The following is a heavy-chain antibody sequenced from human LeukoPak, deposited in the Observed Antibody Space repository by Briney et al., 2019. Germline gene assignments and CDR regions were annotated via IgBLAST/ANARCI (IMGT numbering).Heavy chain of an antibody. CDR3: ATREPFDY. CDR2: ISYDGSNK. CDR1: GFAFSSYG. Sequence: GGSLRLSCAASGFAFSSYGMHWVRQAPGKGLEWVAVISYDGSNKNYADSVKGRFTISRDNSKKALYLQMNSLRTEDTAVYYCATREPFDYWGQGTLVTVSS. V-gene: IGHV3-30*03. J-gene: IGHJ4*02. D-gene: IGHD1-14*01.